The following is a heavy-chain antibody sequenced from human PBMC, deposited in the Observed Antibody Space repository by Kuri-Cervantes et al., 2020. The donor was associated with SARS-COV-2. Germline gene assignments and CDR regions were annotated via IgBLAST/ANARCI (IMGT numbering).Heavy chain of an antibody. CDR2: LRIDETNK. Sequence: GESLKISCAASGFIFSNYGMHWVRQAPGKGLEWVAFLRIDETNKHYADSVKGRFTISRDNSKNTLYLQMNSLRAEDTAIYYCAKDQGSDYGDQLDFWGQGTLVTVSS. CDR1: GFIFSNYG. D-gene: IGHD4-17*01. CDR3: AKDQGSDYGDQLDF. J-gene: IGHJ4*02. V-gene: IGHV3-30*02.